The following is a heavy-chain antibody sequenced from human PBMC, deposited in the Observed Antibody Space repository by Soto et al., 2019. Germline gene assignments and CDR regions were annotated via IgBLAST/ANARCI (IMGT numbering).Heavy chain of an antibody. CDR1: GGSISSYY. V-gene: IGHV4-4*07. CDR3: ARACSSNSCYDVFDY. CDR2: IYTSGST. D-gene: IGHD2-2*01. Sequence: SETLSLTCTVSGGSISSYYWSWIRQPAGKGLEWIGRIYTSGSTNYNPSLKSRVTMSVDTSKNQFSLKLSSVTATDTAVYYCARACSSNSCYDVFDYWGQGTLVTVPS. J-gene: IGHJ4*02.